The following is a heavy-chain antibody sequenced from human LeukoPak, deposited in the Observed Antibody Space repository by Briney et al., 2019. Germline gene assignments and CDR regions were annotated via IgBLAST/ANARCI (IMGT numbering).Heavy chain of an antibody. V-gene: IGHV4-34*01. CDR1: GGSFSGYY. Sequence: SETLSLTCAVYGGSFSGYYWSWIRQPPGKGLEWIGEINHSGSTNYNPSLKSRVTISVDTSKNQFSLKLSSVSAADTAVYYCVRIERSGYSYGYLGYWGQGTLVTVSS. D-gene: IGHD5-18*01. J-gene: IGHJ4*02. CDR2: INHSGST. CDR3: VRIERSGYSYGYLGY.